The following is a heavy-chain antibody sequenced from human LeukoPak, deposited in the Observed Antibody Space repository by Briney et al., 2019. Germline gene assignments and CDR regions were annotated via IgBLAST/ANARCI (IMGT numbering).Heavy chain of an antibody. Sequence: GRSLRLSCAASGFTFSSYGMHWVRQAPGKGLEWVAVIRYDGSNKYYADSVKGRFTISRDNSKNTLYLQMNSLRAEDTAVYYCARDQASVATIYFDYWGQGTLVTVSS. V-gene: IGHV3-33*01. CDR2: IRYDGSNK. CDR1: GFTFSSYG. D-gene: IGHD5-24*01. J-gene: IGHJ4*02. CDR3: ARDQASVATIYFDY.